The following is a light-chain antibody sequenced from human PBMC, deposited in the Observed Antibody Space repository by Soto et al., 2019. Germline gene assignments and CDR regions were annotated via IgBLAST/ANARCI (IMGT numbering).Light chain of an antibody. Sequence: QPVLTQSPSASASLGASVKLTCTLSSGHSSYAIAWHQQQPEKGPRYLMKLNSDGSQSKGDGIPDRFSGSSSGTERYLTIASLQSEDEADYCCQTWGTGIWVFGGGTKLTVL. CDR2: LNSDGSQ. V-gene: IGLV4-69*01. CDR1: SGHSSYA. CDR3: QTWGTGIWV. J-gene: IGLJ3*02.